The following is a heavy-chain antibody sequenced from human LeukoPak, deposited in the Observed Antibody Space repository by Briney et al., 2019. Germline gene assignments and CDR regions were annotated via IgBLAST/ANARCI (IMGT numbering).Heavy chain of an antibody. Sequence: SETLSLTCTVSGGSISSYYWNWIRQPPGKGLEWIGYISYRGNTNYSPSLKSRVTISLDTSKNQFSLKLSSVTAADTAVYYCARDRDGMGVWGQGTTVTVSS. J-gene: IGHJ6*02. V-gene: IGHV4-59*01. CDR2: ISYRGNT. CDR3: ARDRDGMGV. CDR1: GGSISSYY.